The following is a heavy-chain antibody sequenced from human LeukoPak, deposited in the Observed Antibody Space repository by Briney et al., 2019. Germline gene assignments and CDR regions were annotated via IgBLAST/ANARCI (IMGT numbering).Heavy chain of an antibody. CDR2: VSDIGVT. CDR3: AREIHSSWDF. CDR1: GFTFSTYA. D-gene: IGHD6-13*01. V-gene: IGHV3-23*01. J-gene: IGHJ4*02. Sequence: PGGSLRLSCVASGFTFSTYAMTWVRQAPGKGLEWVSAVSDIGVTYYADSVKGRFTISRDNSKNSLFLQMNSLRAEDTAIYYCAREIHSSWDFWGQGTLVTVSS.